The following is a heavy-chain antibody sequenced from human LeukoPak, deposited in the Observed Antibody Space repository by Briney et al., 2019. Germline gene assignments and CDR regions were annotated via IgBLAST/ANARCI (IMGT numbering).Heavy chain of an antibody. Sequence: GGSLRLSCAASGFTVSTNYMSWVRQAPGKGLEWVSVLYTGGNTYYADFVKGRFTISRDNSENTLYLQMISLRAEDTAVYYCARWAGFGLPFDYWGQGTLVTVSS. D-gene: IGHD5-18*01. CDR1: GFTVSTNY. J-gene: IGHJ4*02. CDR2: LYTGGNT. V-gene: IGHV3-66*01. CDR3: ARWAGFGLPFDY.